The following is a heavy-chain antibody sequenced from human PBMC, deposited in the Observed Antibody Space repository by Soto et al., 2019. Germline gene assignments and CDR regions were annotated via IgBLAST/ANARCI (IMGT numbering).Heavy chain of an antibody. CDR3: GRAHRDLQQLVHYYYSMDV. D-gene: IGHD6-13*01. J-gene: IGHJ6*02. CDR2: IFYSGST. Sequence: SETLSLTCTVSGGSISSSSYYWGWIRQPPGKGLEWIGSIFYSGSTYYKPSLKSRVTISVDTSKNQFSLKLTSVTAADTAVYYCGRAHRDLQQLVHYYYSMDVWGQGTTVTVSS. CDR1: GGSISSSSYY. V-gene: IGHV4-39*01.